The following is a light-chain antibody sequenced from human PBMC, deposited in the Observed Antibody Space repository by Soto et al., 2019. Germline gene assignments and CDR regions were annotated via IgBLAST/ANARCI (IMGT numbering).Light chain of an antibody. CDR1: QSVSSNY. Sequence: EIVLTQSPGTLSLSPWEIATLSCRASQSVSSNYLAWYQQKPGQAPKVLIYRASSRATGIPDRFSGSGSGTDFTLTISRLEPEDFAVYYCQQYGSSPLTFGQGTKVDI. V-gene: IGKV3-20*01. J-gene: IGKJ2*01. CDR3: QQYGSSPLT. CDR2: RAS.